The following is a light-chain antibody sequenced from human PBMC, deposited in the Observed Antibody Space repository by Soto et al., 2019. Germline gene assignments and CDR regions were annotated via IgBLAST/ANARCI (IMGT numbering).Light chain of an antibody. CDR2: GAS. CDR3: QQYGISTST. V-gene: IGKV3-20*01. CDR1: QSVSSSY. J-gene: IGKJ5*01. Sequence: EIVLTQSPGTLSLSPGERATLSCRASQSVSSSYLAWYQQKPGQAPRLLIYGASSRATGIPDRFSGSGSGTDFTLTISRLEPEDFAVYYCQQYGISTSTFGQGTRLEIK.